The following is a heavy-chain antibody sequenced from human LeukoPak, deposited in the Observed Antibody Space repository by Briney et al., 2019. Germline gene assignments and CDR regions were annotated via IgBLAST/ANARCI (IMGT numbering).Heavy chain of an antibody. CDR3: ARDPYGDYVNYQLAGDLFDY. J-gene: IGHJ4*02. CDR1: GGSFSGYY. D-gene: IGHD4-17*01. CDR2: ISSSGDTI. V-gene: IGHV3-11*04. Sequence: LSLTCAVYGGSFSGYYWSWIRQAPGKGLEWISYISSSGDTIFYADSVKGRFTISRDNAKNSLYLQMNSLRADDTAVYYCARDPYGDYVNYQLAGDLFDYWGQGTLVTVSS.